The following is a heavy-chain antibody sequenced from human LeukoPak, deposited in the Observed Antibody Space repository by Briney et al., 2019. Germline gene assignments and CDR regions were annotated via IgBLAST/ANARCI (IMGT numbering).Heavy chain of an antibody. CDR1: GGSFSGYY. V-gene: IGHV4-34*01. D-gene: IGHD3-10*01. J-gene: IGHJ3*02. CDR3: ARAHSTRGAFDI. Sequence: SETLSHTCAVYGGSFSGYYWSWIRQPPGKGLEWIGEINHSGSTNYNPSLKSRVTISVDTSKNQFSLKLSSVTAADTAVYYCARAHSTRGAFDIWGQGTMVTVSS. CDR2: INHSGST.